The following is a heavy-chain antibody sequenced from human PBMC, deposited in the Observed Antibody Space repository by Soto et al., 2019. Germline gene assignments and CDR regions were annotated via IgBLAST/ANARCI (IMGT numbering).Heavy chain of an antibody. CDR2: IGTAGDT. Sequence: GGSLRLSCAASGFTFSSYAMSWVRQAPGKGLEWVSAIGTAGDTYYPGSVKGRFTISRENAKNSLYLQMNSLRAEDTAVYYCARGYYDILTGYYPNYYFDYWGQGTLVTVSS. V-gene: IGHV3-13*01. D-gene: IGHD3-9*01. CDR3: ARGYYDILTGYYPNYYFDY. CDR1: GFTFSSYA. J-gene: IGHJ4*02.